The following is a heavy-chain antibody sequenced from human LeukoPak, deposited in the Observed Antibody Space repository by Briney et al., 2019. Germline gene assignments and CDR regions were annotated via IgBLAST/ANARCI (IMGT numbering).Heavy chain of an antibody. V-gene: IGHV3-7*01. D-gene: IGHD2-15*01. Sequence: GGSLRLSCGASGFAFSSYWMTWLRQAPGEGLEFVANIEPAGSATYYADSVKGRFTISRDNTKNLLYLQMNSLTAEDSAVYHCGRFGYVSAVDTWGQGALVTVSS. CDR2: IEPAGSAT. CDR3: GRFGYVSAVDT. J-gene: IGHJ5*02. CDR1: GFAFSSYW.